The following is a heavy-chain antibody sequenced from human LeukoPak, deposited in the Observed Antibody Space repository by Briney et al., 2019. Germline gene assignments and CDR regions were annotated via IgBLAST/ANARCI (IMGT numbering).Heavy chain of an antibody. D-gene: IGHD3-10*01. CDR3: TRGGVDY. J-gene: IGHJ4*02. Sequence: PGGSLRLSCAASEFTFSSYWMHWVRQAPGKGLVWVSRINSDGSTTTYADSVKGRFTISGDNAKNTLYLQMNSLRAEDTAIYYCTRGGVDYWGQGTLVTVSS. V-gene: IGHV3-74*01. CDR1: EFTFSSYW. CDR2: INSDGSTT.